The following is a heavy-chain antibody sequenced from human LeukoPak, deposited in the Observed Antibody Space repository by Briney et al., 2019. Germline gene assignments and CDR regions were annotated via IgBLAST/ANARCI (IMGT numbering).Heavy chain of an antibody. CDR3: AREEVVATYYFDY. V-gene: IGHV1-18*01. CDR2: ISAYNGNT. D-gene: IGHD5-12*01. J-gene: IGHJ4*02. CDR1: GYTFTTYA. Sequence: GASVKVSCKASGYTFTTYAIHWVRQAPGQGLEWMGWISAYNGNTNYAQKLQGRVTMTTDTSTSTAYMELRSLRSDDTAVYYCAREEVVATYYFDYWGQGTLVTVSS.